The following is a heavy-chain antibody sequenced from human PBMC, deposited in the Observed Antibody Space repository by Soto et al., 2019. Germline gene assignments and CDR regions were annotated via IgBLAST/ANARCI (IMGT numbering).Heavy chain of an antibody. Sequence: PGESLKISCKGSGYSFTSYWIGWVRQMPGKGLEWMGIIYPGDSDTRYSPSFQGQVTISADKSISTAYLQWSSLKASDTAMYYCARLEAARPNYYYYYMDVWGKGTTVTVSS. J-gene: IGHJ6*03. CDR1: GYSFTSYW. D-gene: IGHD6-6*01. CDR3: ARLEAARPNYYYYYMDV. V-gene: IGHV5-51*01. CDR2: IYPGDSDT.